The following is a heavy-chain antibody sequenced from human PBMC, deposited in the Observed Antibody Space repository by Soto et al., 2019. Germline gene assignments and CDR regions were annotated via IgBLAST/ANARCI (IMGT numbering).Heavy chain of an antibody. CDR1: GFTFSSYS. D-gene: IGHD4-17*01. CDR3: ARDLFVTTYYYYGMDV. V-gene: IGHV3-48*02. J-gene: IGHJ6*02. Sequence: GGSLRLSCAASGFTFSSYSMNWVRQAPGKGLEWVSYISSSSSTIYYADSVKGRFTISRDNAKNSLYLQMNSLRDEDTAVYYCARDLFVTTYYYYGMDVWGQGTTVTVSS. CDR2: ISSSSSTI.